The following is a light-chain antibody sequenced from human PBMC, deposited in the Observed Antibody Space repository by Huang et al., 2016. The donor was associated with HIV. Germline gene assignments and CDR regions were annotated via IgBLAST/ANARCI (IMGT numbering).Light chain of an antibody. Sequence: EIVLTQSPDTLSLSPGDRATLSCRASQSIGTYLAWYQQKSGQAPRLLIYDVSNRAAGVPARFSASGSETDFTLTIASLDPDDFAIYHCQQRSKWPLTFGGGTKVEMK. CDR1: QSIGTY. V-gene: IGKV3-11*01. J-gene: IGKJ4*01. CDR3: QQRSKWPLT. CDR2: DVS.